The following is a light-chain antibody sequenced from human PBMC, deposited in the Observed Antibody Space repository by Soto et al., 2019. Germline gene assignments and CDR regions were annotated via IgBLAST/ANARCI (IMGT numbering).Light chain of an antibody. Sequence: DIQLTQSPSSLSASVGDTVSITCRATERIGSILCWYQQKPGKAPALLIYTASTLQTGVPSRFSGSGYATDFTLTISGLQPEDVATDFWQQTFVIPQTFGQGTKVDVK. V-gene: IGKV1-39*01. CDR3: QQTFVIPQT. CDR2: TAS. CDR1: ERIGSI. J-gene: IGKJ1*01.